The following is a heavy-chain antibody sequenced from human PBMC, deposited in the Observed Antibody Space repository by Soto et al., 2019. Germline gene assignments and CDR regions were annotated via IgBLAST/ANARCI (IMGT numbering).Heavy chain of an antibody. CDR3: ARGLTGTSPYYYYYYGMDV. CDR2: TYYRSKWYN. CDR1: GDSVSSNSAA. J-gene: IGHJ6*02. V-gene: IGHV6-1*01. Sequence: SQTLSLTCAISGDSVSSNSAAWNWIRQSPSRGLEWLGRTYYRSKWYNDYAVSVKSRITINPDTSKNQFSLQLNSVTPEDTAVYYCARGLTGTSPYYYYYYGMDVWGQGTTVTVS. D-gene: IGHD1-7*01.